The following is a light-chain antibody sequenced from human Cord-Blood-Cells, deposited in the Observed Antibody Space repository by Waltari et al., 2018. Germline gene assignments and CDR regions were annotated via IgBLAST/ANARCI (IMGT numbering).Light chain of an antibody. CDR1: SSNIGSNT. V-gene: IGLV1-44*01. J-gene: IGLJ2*01. CDR2: SNN. Sequence: QSVLTQPPSASGTPGQRVTISCSGSSSNIGSNTVNWYQQLPGTAPKLLIYSNNQRPSGVPDRVSGSKSGTSASLASSGLQSEDEADYYCAAWDDSLNAVVFGGGTKLTVL. CDR3: AAWDDSLNAVV.